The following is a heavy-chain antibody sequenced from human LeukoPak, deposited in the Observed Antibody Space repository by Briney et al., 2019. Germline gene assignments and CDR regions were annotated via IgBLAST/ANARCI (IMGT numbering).Heavy chain of an antibody. CDR3: TRESDYYDSSGYSHGGGFDY. Sequence: GGSLRLSCTASGFTLGDYAMSWVRQTPGKGLEWVGFIRSKAYGGTTEYAASVKGRFTISRDDSKSIAYLQMNSLKTEDTAVYYCTRESDYYDSSGYSHGGGFDYWGQGTLVTVSS. D-gene: IGHD3-22*01. CDR1: GFTLGDYA. CDR2: IRSKAYGGTT. V-gene: IGHV3-49*04. J-gene: IGHJ4*02.